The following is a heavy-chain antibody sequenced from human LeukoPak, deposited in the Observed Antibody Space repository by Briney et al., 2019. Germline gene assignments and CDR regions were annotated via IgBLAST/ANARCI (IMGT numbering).Heavy chain of an antibody. Sequence: SXKVSCKASGGTFISYAISWVRQAPGQGLEWMGGIIPIFGTANYAQKFQGRVTITADESTSTAYMELSSLRSEDTAVYYCARGDYYYYYYMDVWGKGTTVTVSS. D-gene: IGHD2-21*02. CDR2: IIPIFGTA. CDR3: ARGDYYYYYYMDV. CDR1: GGTFISYA. J-gene: IGHJ6*03. V-gene: IGHV1-69*13.